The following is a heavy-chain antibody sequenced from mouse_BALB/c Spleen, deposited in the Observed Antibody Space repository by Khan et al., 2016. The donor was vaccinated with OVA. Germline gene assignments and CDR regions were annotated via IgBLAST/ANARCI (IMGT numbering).Heavy chain of an antibody. D-gene: IGHD1-1*01. J-gene: IGHJ2*01. CDR1: GYSITSDYA. CDR2: ISYSGNT. CDR3: ARVYGGDFDY. V-gene: IGHV3-2*02. Sequence: VQLKQSGPGLVKPSQSLSLTCTVTGYSITSDYAWNWIRQFPGNKLEWMGFISYSGNTKYNPSLKSRFSITRDTSKNQFFLHLNSVTIEDTATYYCARVYGGDFDYWGQATTLTVAS.